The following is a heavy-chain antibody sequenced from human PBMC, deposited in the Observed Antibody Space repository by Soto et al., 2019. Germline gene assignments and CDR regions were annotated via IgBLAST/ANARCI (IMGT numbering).Heavy chain of an antibody. CDR3: ARNSGSSDYYYYYGMDV. CDR2: IYYSGST. CDR1: GGSISSGGYY. Sequence: SETLSLTCTVSGGSISSGGYYWSWIRQHPGKGLEWIGYIYYSGSTYYNPSLKSRVTISVDTSKNQFSLKLSSVTAADTAVYYCARNSGSSDYYYYYGMDVWGQGTTVTVSS. V-gene: IGHV4-31*03. J-gene: IGHJ6*02. D-gene: IGHD1-26*01.